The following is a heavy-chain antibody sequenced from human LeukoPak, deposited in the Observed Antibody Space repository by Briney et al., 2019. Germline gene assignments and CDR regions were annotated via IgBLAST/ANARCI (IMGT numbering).Heavy chain of an antibody. CDR1: GGSISSYY. D-gene: IGHD3-10*01. CDR2: IYYSGST. CDR3: ARVGSWFGELLTLQGYYYMDV. J-gene: IGHJ6*03. Sequence: SETLSLTCTVSGGSISSYYWSWIRQPPGKGLEWIGYIYYSGSTNCNPSLKSRVTISVDTSKNQFSLKLSSVTAADTAVYYCARVGSWFGELLTLQGYYYMDVWGKGTTVTISS. V-gene: IGHV4-59*01.